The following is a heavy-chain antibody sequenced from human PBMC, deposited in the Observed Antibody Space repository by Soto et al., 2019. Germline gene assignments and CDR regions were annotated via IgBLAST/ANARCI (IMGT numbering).Heavy chain of an antibody. V-gene: IGHV4-59*08. CDR1: GGSISGYY. CDR2: FYYSGST. J-gene: IGHJ4*02. CDR3: ASRITRPERFDY. D-gene: IGHD1-20*01. Sequence: SETLSLTCTVSGGSISGYYWNWIRQPPGKGLEWIGYFYYSGSTDSNPSLKSRVTISVDTSKNQFSLKLTSATAADTAVYYCASRITRPERFDYWGQGALVTV.